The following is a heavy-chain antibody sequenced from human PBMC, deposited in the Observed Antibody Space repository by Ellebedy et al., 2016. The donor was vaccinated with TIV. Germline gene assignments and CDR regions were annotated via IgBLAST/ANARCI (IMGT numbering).Heavy chain of an antibody. CDR2: INNDGRTT. CDR1: GFTFSTYW. J-gene: IGHJ5*01. V-gene: IGHV3-74*03. D-gene: IGHD3-16*01. Sequence: GESLKISCAASGFTFSTYWMHWVRQAPGKGLVWISRINNDGRTTTYVDSVEGRFTISRDNARNTLYLQMRRLRAEDTAVYFCARTTDVPGVGDWFDSWGQGTLVTVSS. CDR3: ARTTDVPGVGDWFDS.